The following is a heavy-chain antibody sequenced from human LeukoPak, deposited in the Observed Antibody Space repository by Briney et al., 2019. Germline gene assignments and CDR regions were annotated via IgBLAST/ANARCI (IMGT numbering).Heavy chain of an antibody. D-gene: IGHD4-17*01. CDR3: ARDQLGGDPDDYYHYYMDV. V-gene: IGHV3-49*03. Sequence: GGSLRLPCTISGLLFGAFAMRWFRQAPGKGLEWVVFLRSKTYGGAIVYAASMKGRFTISRDDSKGIAYLQMNSLKTEDTAVYYCARDQLGGDPDDYYHYYMDVWGKGTTVTVSS. CDR1: GLLFGAFA. J-gene: IGHJ6*03. CDR2: LRSKTYGGAI.